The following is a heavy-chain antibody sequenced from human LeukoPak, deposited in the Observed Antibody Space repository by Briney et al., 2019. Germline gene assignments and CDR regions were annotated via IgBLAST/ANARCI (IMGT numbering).Heavy chain of an antibody. CDR1: GYSVSSGYY. V-gene: IGHV4-38-2*02. J-gene: IGHJ4*02. CDR3: ARANRYDLYFDY. D-gene: IGHD5-12*01. Sequence: SGTLSLTCTVSGYSVSSGYYWGWIRQPPGKGLEWIGSIYHSGSTYYNPSLKSRVTISVDTSKNQFSLKLSSVTAADTAVYYCARANRYDLYFDYWGQGTLVTVSS. CDR2: IYHSGST.